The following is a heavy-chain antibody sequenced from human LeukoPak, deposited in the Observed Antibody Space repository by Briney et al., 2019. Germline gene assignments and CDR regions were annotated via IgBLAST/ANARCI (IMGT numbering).Heavy chain of an antibody. V-gene: IGHV1-18*01. CDR1: GYTFTRYG. CDR3: ARLEYYDFWSGSYYFDY. D-gene: IGHD3-3*01. Sequence: SVKVSCKASGYTFTRYGISWVRQAPGQGLEWKGWISVYNDNTNYAQKLQGRVTMTTDTATSTAYMELRSLRADDTAVYYCARLEYYDFWSGSYYFDYWGQGTLVTVSS. J-gene: IGHJ4*02. CDR2: ISVYNDNT.